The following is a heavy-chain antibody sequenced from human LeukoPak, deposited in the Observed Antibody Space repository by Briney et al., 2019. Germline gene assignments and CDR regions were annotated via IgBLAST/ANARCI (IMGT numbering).Heavy chain of an antibody. J-gene: IGHJ4*02. V-gene: IGHV4-59*08. CDR2: IYYSGST. CDR1: GGSISSYY. Sequence: PSETLSLTCTVSGGSISSYYWSWIRQPPGKGLEWIGYIYYSGSTNYNPSLKSRVTISVDTSKNQFSLKLTSVTAADTAVFYCARLSVVTRYFDYWGQGTLVTVSS. D-gene: IGHD4-23*01. CDR3: ARLSVVTRYFDY.